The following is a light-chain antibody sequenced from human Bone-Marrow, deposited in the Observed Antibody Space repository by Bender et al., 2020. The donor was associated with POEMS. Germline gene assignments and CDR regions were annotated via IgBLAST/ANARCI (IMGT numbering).Light chain of an antibody. CDR3: VAWDDTLNGWV. J-gene: IGLJ2*01. CDR2: NSD. Sequence: QSALTQPASVSGSPGQSITISCSGSSSNIGSNHVYWYQHLPGTAPKLIIYNSDQRPSGVPDRFSGSMSGTSASLAISGLHSEDEADYYCVAWDDTLNGWVFGGGTKLTVL. CDR1: SSNIGSNH. V-gene: IGLV1-44*01.